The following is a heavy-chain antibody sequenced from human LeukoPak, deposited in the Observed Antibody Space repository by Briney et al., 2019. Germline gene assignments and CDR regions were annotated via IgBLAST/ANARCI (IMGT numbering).Heavy chain of an antibody. CDR3: ARSRAMAPYYYYYYMDV. J-gene: IGHJ6*03. D-gene: IGHD5-18*01. CDR2: IYYSGST. V-gene: IGHV4-39*07. Sequence: SETLSLTCTVSGGSISSSSYYWGWIRQPPGKGLEWIGSIYYSGSTYYNPSLKRRVTISVDTSKNQFSLKLSSVTAADTAVYYCARSRAMAPYYYYYYMDVWGKGTTVTVSS. CDR1: GGSISSSSYY.